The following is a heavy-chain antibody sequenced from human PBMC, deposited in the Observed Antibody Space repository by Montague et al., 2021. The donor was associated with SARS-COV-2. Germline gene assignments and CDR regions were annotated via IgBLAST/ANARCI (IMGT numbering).Heavy chain of an antibody. CDR3: ARDGGSDADYCSGFQRVYGLDV. V-gene: IGHV4-61*01. CDR2: FYYRGTT. CDR1: GDSVSSSTYY. Sequence: SETLSLTCTVSGDSVSSSTYYWTWMRQPPGKGLEWIGYFYYRGTTKYNPSLKSRVTISLDTSKNQFSLRLSSVTAADTAVYYCARDGGSDADYCSGFQRVYGLDVWGRGTTVTVSS. D-gene: IGHD2-15*01. J-gene: IGHJ6*02.